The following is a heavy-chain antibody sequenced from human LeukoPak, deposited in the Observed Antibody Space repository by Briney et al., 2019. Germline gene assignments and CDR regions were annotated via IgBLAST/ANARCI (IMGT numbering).Heavy chain of an antibody. CDR3: ARDSYSSSSFYYYYMDV. CDR1: GFTFSSYA. D-gene: IGHD6-6*01. Sequence: GGSLRLSCAASGFTFSSYAMSWVRQAPGKGLEWVAVISYDGSNKYYADSVKGRFTISRDNSKNTLYLQMNSLRAEDTAVYYCARDSYSSSSFYYYYMDVWGKGTTVTVSS. V-gene: IGHV3-30-3*01. J-gene: IGHJ6*03. CDR2: ISYDGSNK.